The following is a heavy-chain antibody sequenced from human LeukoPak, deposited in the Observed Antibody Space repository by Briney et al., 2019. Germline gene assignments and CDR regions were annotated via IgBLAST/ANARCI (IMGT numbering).Heavy chain of an antibody. J-gene: IGHJ4*02. CDR3: AKTTTYSSGWYPTDFDY. V-gene: IGHV3-74*01. CDR1: GFSFSSSW. D-gene: IGHD6-19*01. CDR2: INDDETST. Sequence: GGSLRLSCAASGFSFSSSWMHWVRQVPGKGLEWVSRINDDETSTTYAESVKGRFTISRDNAKNTLFLQMNSLRAEDTAVYYCAKTTTYSSGWYPTDFDYWGQGTLVTVSS.